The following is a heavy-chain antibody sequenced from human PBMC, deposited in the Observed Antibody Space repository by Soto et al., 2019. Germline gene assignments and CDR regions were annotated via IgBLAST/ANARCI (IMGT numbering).Heavy chain of an antibody. J-gene: IGHJ6*02. Sequence: LSLTCPVSGGSISSGDYYWSWIRQPPGKGLEWIGYIYYSGSTYYNPSLKSRVTISVDTSKNQFSLKLSSVTAADTAVYYCARELPRYCSGGSCYNYGMDVWGQGTTVTVSS. CDR1: GGSISSGDYY. CDR2: IYYSGST. CDR3: ARELPRYCSGGSCYNYGMDV. D-gene: IGHD2-15*01. V-gene: IGHV4-30-4*01.